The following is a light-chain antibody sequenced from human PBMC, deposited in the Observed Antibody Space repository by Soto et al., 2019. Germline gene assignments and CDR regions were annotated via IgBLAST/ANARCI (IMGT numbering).Light chain of an antibody. Sequence: QSALTQPASVSGSPGQSITISCIGTISDVGSYDLVSWYQQHPGKAPRLMIYEGSKRPSGVSNRFFGSKSGNTASLAISGLQAEDEADYYCSSYTTTSNYVVGTGTKVTVL. CDR3: SSYTTTSNYV. J-gene: IGLJ1*01. CDR1: ISDVGSYDL. V-gene: IGLV2-14*02. CDR2: EGS.